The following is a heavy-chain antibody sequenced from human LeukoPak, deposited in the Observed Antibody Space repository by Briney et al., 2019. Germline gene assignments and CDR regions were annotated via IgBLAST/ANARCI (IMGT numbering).Heavy chain of an antibody. V-gene: IGHV4-4*07. CDR3: AREPPGY. Sequence: KPSETLSLTCAVYGGSFSGYYWSWIRQPAGKGLEWIGRIYTNGGASYNPSLKSRVTISIDASKNQFSLKLSSVTAADTAVYYCAREPPGYWGQGILVTVSS. CDR1: GGSFSGYY. J-gene: IGHJ4*02. CDR2: IYTNGGA.